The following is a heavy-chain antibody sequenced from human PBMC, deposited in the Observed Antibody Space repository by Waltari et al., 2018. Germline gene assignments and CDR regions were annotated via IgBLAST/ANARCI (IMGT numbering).Heavy chain of an antibody. CDR3: ARDGYGGYLSP. D-gene: IGHD5-12*01. CDR2: IKEDGSEK. J-gene: IGHJ5*02. Sequence: EVQLVASGGGLVQPGGSLSLSCAASGFTFSSYWMRWVRQTPGKGREWVANIKEDGSEKYYVDSRKGRLTISRDNAWNSVYLQMNVLRVEDTAVYYCARDGYGGYLSPWGQGTLVIVSS. V-gene: IGHV3-7*03. CDR1: GFTFSSYW.